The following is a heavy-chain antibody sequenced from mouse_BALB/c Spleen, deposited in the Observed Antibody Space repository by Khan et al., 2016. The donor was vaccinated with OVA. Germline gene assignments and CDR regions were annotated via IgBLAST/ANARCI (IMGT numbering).Heavy chain of an antibody. J-gene: IGHJ4*01. Sequence: VQLQQSGAELVRPGASVTLSCTASGFHIKDTYVHWVKQRPEQGLEWIGGIDPANGNTKYDPKFQGKATITADTPSNTVYLQTSSLTCEDTAVYYCAYSLLLCAMDYWGQGTSVTVSS. CDR1: GFHIKDTY. CDR2: IDPANGNT. D-gene: IGHD1-2*01. V-gene: IGHV14-3*02. CDR3: AYSLLLCAMDY.